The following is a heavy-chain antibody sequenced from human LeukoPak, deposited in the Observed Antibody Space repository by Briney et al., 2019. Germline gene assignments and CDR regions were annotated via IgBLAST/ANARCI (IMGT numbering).Heavy chain of an antibody. CDR1: GFTFRNDW. D-gene: IGHD5-24*01. V-gene: IGHV3-15*01. CDR2: IKSKTDGGTT. Sequence: PGGSLRLSCAACGFTFRNDWMSWVRQAPGKGLEWVGRIKSKTDGGTTDYAAPVKGRFTISRDDSKNTLYLQMNSLKTEDTAVYYCTTVRSYVDWLQSIANFDYWSQGTLVTVSS. J-gene: IGHJ4*02. CDR3: TTVRSYVDWLQSIANFDY.